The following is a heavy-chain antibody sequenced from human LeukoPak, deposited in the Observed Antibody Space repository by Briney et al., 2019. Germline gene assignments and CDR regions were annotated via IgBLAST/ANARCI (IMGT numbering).Heavy chain of an antibody. J-gene: IGHJ4*02. CDR2: IHYSGST. CDR3: ASRKYQWYFDY. V-gene: IGHV4-59*12. Sequence: SETLSLTCTVSGGSISSYYWSWIRQPPGKGLEWIGYIHYSGSTNYNPSLKSRVTISVDTSKNQFSLKLSSVTAADTAVYYCASRKYQWYFDYWGQGTLVTVSS. D-gene: IGHD2-2*01. CDR1: GGSISSYY.